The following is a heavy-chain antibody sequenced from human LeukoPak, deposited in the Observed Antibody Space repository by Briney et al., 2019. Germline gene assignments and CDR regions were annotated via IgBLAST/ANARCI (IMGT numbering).Heavy chain of an antibody. Sequence: ASVKVSCKASGGTFSSYVISWVRQAPGQGLEWMGGIIPIFGSANYAQRFQGRVTITADESTSTAYMELSSLRSEDTAVYYCARVRTMIVASPQYYGMDVWGQGTTVTASS. V-gene: IGHV1-69*01. CDR1: GGTFSSYV. J-gene: IGHJ6*02. CDR3: ARVRTMIVASPQYYGMDV. D-gene: IGHD3-22*01. CDR2: IIPIFGSA.